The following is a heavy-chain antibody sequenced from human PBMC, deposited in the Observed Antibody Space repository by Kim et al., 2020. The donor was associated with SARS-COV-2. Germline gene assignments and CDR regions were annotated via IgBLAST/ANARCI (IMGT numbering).Heavy chain of an antibody. CDR2: FIPIFGTA. Sequence: SVKVSCKASGGTFSSYAISWVRQAPGQGLEWMGGFIPIFGTANYAQKFQGRVPITADESTSTAYMELCSLRSEDTAVYYCASELLKAAADPKGFDFWGQGTLVTVSS. V-gene: IGHV1-69*13. J-gene: IGHJ4*02. D-gene: IGHD6-13*01. CDR1: GGTFSSYA. CDR3: ASELLKAAADPKGFDF.